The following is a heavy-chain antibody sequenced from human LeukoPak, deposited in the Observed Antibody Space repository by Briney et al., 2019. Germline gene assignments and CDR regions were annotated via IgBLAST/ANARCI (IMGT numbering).Heavy chain of an antibody. V-gene: IGHV1-18*01. CDR1: GYTFTSYG. CDR2: INTYNGNT. Sequence: ASVKVSCKASGYTFTSYGINWVRQAPGQGLEWMGWINTYNGNTNYAQKLQGRVTMTTDTSTSTAYMELRSLRYDDTAVYYCARVKEQWLVLGSRNGFDIWGQGTMVTVSS. J-gene: IGHJ3*02. CDR3: ARVKEQWLVLGSRNGFDI. D-gene: IGHD6-19*01.